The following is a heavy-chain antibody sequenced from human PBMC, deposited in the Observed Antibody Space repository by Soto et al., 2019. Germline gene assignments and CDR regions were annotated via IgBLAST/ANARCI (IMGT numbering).Heavy chain of an antibody. Sequence: EVQLLESGGGLVQPGGSLRLSCAASGFTFSRYAMSWVRQAPGKGLEWVSAVSGSGGSTYYADSVKGRFTISLANSKTSLYLRMKSLRAEYTAVYYCAKLPLPRGYDILNGYSVLWGQGTLVTVSS. CDR3: AKLPLPRGYDILNGYSVL. CDR1: GFTFSRYA. V-gene: IGHV3-23*01. D-gene: IGHD3-9*01. CDR2: VSGSGGST. J-gene: IGHJ4*02.